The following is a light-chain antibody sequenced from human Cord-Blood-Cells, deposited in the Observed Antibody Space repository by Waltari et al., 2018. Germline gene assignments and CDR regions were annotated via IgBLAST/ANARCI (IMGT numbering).Light chain of an antibody. CDR1: SSDGGGYNY. V-gene: IGLV2-14*01. CDR3: SSYTSSSTYV. J-gene: IGLJ1*01. CDR2: EVS. Sequence: QSALTQPASVSGSPGQSITISCTGTSSDGGGYNYVSWYQQHPGKAPKLMIYEVSTRPSGVSNRFSGSKSGNTASLTISGLQAEDEADYYCSSYTSSSTYVFGTGTKVTVL.